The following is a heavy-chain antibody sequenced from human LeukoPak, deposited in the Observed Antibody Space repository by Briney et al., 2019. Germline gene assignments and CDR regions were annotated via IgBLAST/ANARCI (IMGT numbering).Heavy chain of an antibody. V-gene: IGHV3-30*02. CDR2: IQYDGSDT. D-gene: IGHD3-22*01. CDR3: EKDSSGYWTVDY. J-gene: IGHJ4*02. CDR1: GFLFIGCA. Sequence: GGSLGLSCAASGFLFIGCAMHWVRQAPGKGLEWVAVIQYDGSDTYYADSVKGRFTISRDNSKNTLYLQMNSLRAEDTAIYYCEKDSSGYWTVDYWGQGTLVTASS.